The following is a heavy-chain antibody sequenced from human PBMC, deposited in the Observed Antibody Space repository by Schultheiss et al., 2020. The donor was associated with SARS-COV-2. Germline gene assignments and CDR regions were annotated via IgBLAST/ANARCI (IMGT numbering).Heavy chain of an antibody. CDR2: IIPIFGTA. J-gene: IGHJ6*02. CDR3: ARAVVPYFDWQGTYGMDV. D-gene: IGHD3-9*01. Sequence: SVKVSCKASGGTFSSYAISWVRQAPGQGLEWMGGIIPIFGTANYAQKFQGRVTITADESTSTAYMELSSLRSEDTAVYYCARAVVPYFDWQGTYGMDVWGQGTTVTVSS. CDR1: GGTFSSYA. V-gene: IGHV1-69*13.